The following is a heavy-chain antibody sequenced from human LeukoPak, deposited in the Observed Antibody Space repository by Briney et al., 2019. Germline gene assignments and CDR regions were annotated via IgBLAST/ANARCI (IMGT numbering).Heavy chain of an antibody. D-gene: IGHD3-10*01. CDR1: GYTFTSYG. CDR2: ISAYNGNT. J-gene: IGHJ4*02. Sequence: GASVKVSCKASGYTFTSYGISWVRQAPGQGLEWMGWISAYNGNTNYAQKLQGRVTMTTDTSTSTAYMELRSLRSDDTAVYYCARVSYYGSGSYYIKSLFDYWGQGTLVTVSS. V-gene: IGHV1-18*01. CDR3: ARVSYYGSGSYYIKSLFDY.